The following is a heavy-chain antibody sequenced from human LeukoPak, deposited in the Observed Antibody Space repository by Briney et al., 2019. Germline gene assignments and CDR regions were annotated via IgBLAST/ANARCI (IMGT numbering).Heavy chain of an antibody. CDR3: ARGIAARFVNYFDY. CDR2: ISGSGGST. CDR1: GFTFSSYA. V-gene: IGHV3-23*01. Sequence: GGSLRLSCAASGFTFSSYAMSWVRQAPGKGLEWVSAISGSGGSTYYADSVKGRFTISRDNSKNTLYLQMNSLRAEDTAVYFCARGIAARFVNYFDYWGQGTLVTVSS. D-gene: IGHD6-6*01. J-gene: IGHJ4*02.